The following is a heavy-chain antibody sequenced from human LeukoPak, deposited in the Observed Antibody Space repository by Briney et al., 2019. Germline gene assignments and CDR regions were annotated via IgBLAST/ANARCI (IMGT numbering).Heavy chain of an antibody. Sequence: GGSLRLSCAASGFNLYDYYMSWIRQAPGKGLEWVSYITTGRTLSYADSVEGRFTISRDNAKNSLFLQMKSLRVEDTAVYYCARVVSSRSTVGFDPWGQGTLVTVSS. CDR1: GFNLYDYY. D-gene: IGHD5/OR15-5a*01. CDR3: ARVVSSRSTVGFDP. J-gene: IGHJ5*02. CDR2: ITTGRTL. V-gene: IGHV3-11*04.